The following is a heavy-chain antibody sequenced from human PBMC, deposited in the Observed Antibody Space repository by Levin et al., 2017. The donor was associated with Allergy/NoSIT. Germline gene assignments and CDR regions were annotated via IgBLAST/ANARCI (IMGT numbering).Heavy chain of an antibody. CDR2: IYPGDSDT. D-gene: IGHD3-16*01. J-gene: IGHJ6*02. CDR1: GYSFTTYW. CDR3: ARDAQVGRYYYYGLDV. V-gene: IGHV5-51*01. Sequence: GESLKISCKGSGYSFTTYWIAWVRQMPGKGLEWMGIIYPGDSDTRYSPSFQGQVTISADKSISTAYLQRSSLKPSDTAMYYCARDAQVGRYYYYGLDVWGQGTTVTVSS.